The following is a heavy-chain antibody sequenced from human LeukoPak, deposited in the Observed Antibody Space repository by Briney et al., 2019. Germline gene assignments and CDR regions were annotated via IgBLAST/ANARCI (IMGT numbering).Heavy chain of an antibody. CDR2: IYYSGST. V-gene: IGHV4-59*01. D-gene: IGHD6-13*01. CDR3: ARGRGSPDY. J-gene: IGHJ4*02. CDR1: GGSIDSYY. Sequence: SETPSLTCTVSGGSIDSYYWSWIRQPPGKGLEWIGYIYYSGSTNYNPSLKSRVTISVDTSKNQFSLKLSSVTAADTALYYCARGRGSPDYWGQGSLVIVSA.